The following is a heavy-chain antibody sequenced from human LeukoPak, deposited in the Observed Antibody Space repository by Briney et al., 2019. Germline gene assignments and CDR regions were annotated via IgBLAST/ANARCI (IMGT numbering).Heavy chain of an antibody. Sequence: GRSLRLSCAASGFTFSSYGIHWVRQAPGKGLEWVAVISYDGSNKYYADSVKGRFTISRDNSKNTLYLQMNSLRAEDTAVYYCVRGGGPHHWGQGTLVTVSS. V-gene: IGHV3-30*03. J-gene: IGHJ5*02. D-gene: IGHD2-15*01. CDR3: VRGGGPHH. CDR1: GFTFSSYG. CDR2: ISYDGSNK.